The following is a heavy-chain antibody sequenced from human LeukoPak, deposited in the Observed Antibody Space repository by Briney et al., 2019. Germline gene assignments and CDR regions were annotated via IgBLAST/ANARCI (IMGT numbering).Heavy chain of an antibody. J-gene: IGHJ2*01. CDR2: INTDGSST. V-gene: IGHV3-74*01. CDR1: GFTFSSYW. Sequence: GGSLRLSCAASGFTFSSYWMHWVRQAPGKGLVWVSRINTDGSSTSYADSVKGRFTISRDNAKNTLYLQMNSLRAEDTAVYYCARYGSGSKGNWYFDLWGRGTLVTVSS. CDR3: ARYGSGSKGNWYFDL. D-gene: IGHD3-10*01.